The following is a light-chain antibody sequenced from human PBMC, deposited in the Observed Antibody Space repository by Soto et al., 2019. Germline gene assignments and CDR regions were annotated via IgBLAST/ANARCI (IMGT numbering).Light chain of an antibody. CDR1: NIGSRS. J-gene: IGLJ1*01. CDR3: QVWDSTSDHYV. V-gene: IGLV3-21*02. CDR2: DDR. Sequence: SYELTQPPSVSVAPGQTGSISRGGNNIGSRSVHWYQQKPGQAPVLVVYDDRDRPSGIPERFAGSNSGNTATLTISRVEAGDEAEYYCQVWDSTSDHYVFGTGTKVTVL.